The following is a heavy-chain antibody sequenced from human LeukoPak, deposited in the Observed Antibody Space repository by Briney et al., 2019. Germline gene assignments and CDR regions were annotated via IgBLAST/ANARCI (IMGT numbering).Heavy chain of an antibody. V-gene: IGHV1-69*17. D-gene: IGHD4-23*01. CDR2: IIPIFGIA. Sequence: SVKVSCKASGGTFSSYAISWVRQAPGQGLEWMGGIIPIFGIANYAQKFQGRVTITADKSTSTAYMELSSLRSEDTAVYYCARDYGGENWFDPWGQGTLVTVSS. CDR3: ARDYGGENWFDP. CDR1: GGTFSSYA. J-gene: IGHJ5*02.